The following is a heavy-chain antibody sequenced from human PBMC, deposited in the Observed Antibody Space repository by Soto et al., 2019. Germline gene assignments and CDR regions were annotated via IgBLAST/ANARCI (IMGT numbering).Heavy chain of an antibody. V-gene: IGHV1-69*01. CDR2: IIPLFGTP. J-gene: IGHJ5*01. D-gene: IGHD2-15*01. CDR3: ARVSPSICGGGSCYRLDSYVDS. Sequence: QVQLVQSGAEVKKPGSSLKVYCKTSGVTFSTSGISWVRQGPGQGLEWMGGIIPLFGTPKYARKFQGRVFLTADEFATIPDMEFSGLRSVDTDVSYCARVSPSICGGGSCYRLDSYVDSWG. CDR1: GVTFSTSG.